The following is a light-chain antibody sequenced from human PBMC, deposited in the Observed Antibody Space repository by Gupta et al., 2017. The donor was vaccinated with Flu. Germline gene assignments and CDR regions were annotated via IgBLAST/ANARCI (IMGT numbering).Light chain of an antibody. V-gene: IGLV2-8*01. J-gene: IGLJ3*02. CDR2: KVN. CDR3: SAYAGSNNFEV. Sequence: VTISCTGTNSDVGTYNYVSWYQQHPGKAPKLMIYKVNKRPSGVPDRFSGSKSGNTASLTVSGLQAEDGADYYCSAYAGSNNFEVFGGGTKLTVV. CDR1: NSDVGTYNY.